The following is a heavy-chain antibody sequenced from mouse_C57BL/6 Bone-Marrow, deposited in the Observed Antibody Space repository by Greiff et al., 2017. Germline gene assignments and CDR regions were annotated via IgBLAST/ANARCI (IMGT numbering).Heavy chain of an antibody. J-gene: IGHJ3*01. CDR1: GYTFTSYW. Sequence: QVHVKQPGAELVRPGSSVKLSCKASGYTFTSYWMHWVKQRPIQGLEWIGNIDPSDSETHYNQKFKDKATLTVDKSSSTAYMQLSSLTSEDSAVYYCARGRFAYWGQGTLVTVSA. V-gene: IGHV1-52*01. CDR3: ARGRFAY. CDR2: IDPSDSET.